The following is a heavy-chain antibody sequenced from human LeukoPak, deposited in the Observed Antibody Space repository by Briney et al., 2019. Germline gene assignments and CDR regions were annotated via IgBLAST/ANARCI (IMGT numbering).Heavy chain of an antibody. J-gene: IGHJ3*02. CDR2: IYTSGST. Sequence: NPSQTLSLTCTVSGGSISSGSYYWSWIRQPAGEGLEWIGRIYTSGSTNYNPSLKSRVTISVDTSKNQFSLKLSSVTAADTAVYYCASFEYSSPTPAFDIWGQGTMVTVSS. CDR1: GGSISSGSYY. D-gene: IGHD6-6*01. V-gene: IGHV4-61*02. CDR3: ASFEYSSPTPAFDI.